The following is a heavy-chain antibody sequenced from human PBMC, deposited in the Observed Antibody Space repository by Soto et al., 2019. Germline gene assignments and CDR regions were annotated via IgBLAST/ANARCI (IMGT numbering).Heavy chain of an antibody. Sequence: GWSLRLSCVASGFTFSSFVMHWVRQAPGKRLQWVAVISHAGTNDYYADSVKGRFTISRDNSKNTLFLQMNSLSNEDTALYYCARAPPSRAYYYDSSGYFYLPIFDYWGQGTLVTVSS. J-gene: IGHJ4*02. V-gene: IGHV3-30-3*01. CDR3: ARAPPSRAYYYDSSGYFYLPIFDY. CDR2: ISHAGTND. D-gene: IGHD3-22*01. CDR1: GFTFSSFV.